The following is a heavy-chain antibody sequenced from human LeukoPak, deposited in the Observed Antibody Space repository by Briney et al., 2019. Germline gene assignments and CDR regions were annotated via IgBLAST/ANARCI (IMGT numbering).Heavy chain of an antibody. CDR1: GGSISTYY. J-gene: IGHJ4*02. D-gene: IGHD7-27*01. CDR2: IYSAGQT. CDR3: ARERNGDFDY. Sequence: SETLSLTCTVSGGSISTYYWNWIRQPAGDGLEWIGRIYSAGQTNYNPSLKSRVTTSVDKSKNQCSLKVTSVTAADTAVYYCARERNGDFDYWGQGTLVTVSS. V-gene: IGHV4-4*07.